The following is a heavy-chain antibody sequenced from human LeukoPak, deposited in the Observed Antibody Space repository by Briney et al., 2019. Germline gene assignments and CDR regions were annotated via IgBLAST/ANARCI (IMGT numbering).Heavy chain of an antibody. CDR1: GFSLSSYA. CDR2: VSFDGRNK. Sequence: GGSLRLSCAASGFSLSSYAMHWVRQAPGKGLEWVSFVSFDGRNKNYADSVRGRFTISRDDSKNTLYLQMSSLRNEDTAVYFWGRIVGLIRSKFWGKAPLVPVS. J-gene: IGHJ4*02. D-gene: IGHD2-21*01. CDR3: GRIVGLIRSKF. V-gene: IGHV3-30*04.